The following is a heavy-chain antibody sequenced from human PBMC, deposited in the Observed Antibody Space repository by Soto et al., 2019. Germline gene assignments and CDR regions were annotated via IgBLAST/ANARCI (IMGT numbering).Heavy chain of an antibody. Sequence: GGSLRLSCAASGFTVSSNYMSWVRQAPGKGLEWVSVMYSGGSTYYADSVKGRFTISRDISKNTLYLQMNSLRAEDTAVFYCANVAVSWGGRAFDIWGQGTMVTVSS. CDR1: GFTVSSNY. V-gene: IGHV3-53*01. D-gene: IGHD2-15*01. J-gene: IGHJ3*02. CDR2: MYSGGST. CDR3: ANVAVSWGGRAFDI.